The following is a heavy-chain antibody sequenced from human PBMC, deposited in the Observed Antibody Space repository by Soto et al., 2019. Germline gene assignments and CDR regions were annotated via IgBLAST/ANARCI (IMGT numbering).Heavy chain of an antibody. V-gene: IGHV4-4*07. Sequence: SQTQCLTSRVSRASIRCFCLPLLRKSAGKGLEWIGRIYATGTTDYNPSLKSRVMMSVDTSKKQFSLKLRSVTAADTAVYYCVRDGTKTLRDSFDSWCQGISVTAS. J-gene: IGHJ5*01. D-gene: IGHD1-1*01. CDR3: VRDGTKTLRDSFDS. CDR2: IYATGTT. CDR1: RASIRCFC.